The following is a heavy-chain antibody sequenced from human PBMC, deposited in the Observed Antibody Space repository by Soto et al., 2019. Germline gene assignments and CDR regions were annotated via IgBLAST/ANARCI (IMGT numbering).Heavy chain of an antibody. CDR1: GYTFTSYD. CDR3: ARDQGRLGNWFDP. V-gene: IGHV1-8*01. Sequence: QVQLVQSGAEVKKPGASVKVSCKASGYTFTSYDIYWVRQAPGQGLEWMGWMNPNSGNTGYAQKFQGRVTMTRVTSISTAYMDLSSLRSEDTAVYYCARDQGRLGNWFDPWGQGTLVTVSS. CDR2: MNPNSGNT. J-gene: IGHJ5*02. D-gene: IGHD6-19*01.